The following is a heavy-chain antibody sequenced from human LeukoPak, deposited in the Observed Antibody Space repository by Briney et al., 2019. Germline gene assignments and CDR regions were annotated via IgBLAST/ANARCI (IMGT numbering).Heavy chain of an antibody. CDR2: INPNSGGT. V-gene: IGHV1-2*02. CDR3: ARRGRRDGYNYMYFDY. D-gene: IGHD5-24*01. J-gene: IGHJ4*02. CDR1: GYTFTGYY. Sequence: GASVKVSCKASGYTFTGYYMHWVRQAPGQGLEWMGWINPNSGGTNYAQKFQGRVTMTRDTSISTAYMELSRLRSDDTAVYYCARRGRRDGYNYMYFDYWGQGTLVTVSS.